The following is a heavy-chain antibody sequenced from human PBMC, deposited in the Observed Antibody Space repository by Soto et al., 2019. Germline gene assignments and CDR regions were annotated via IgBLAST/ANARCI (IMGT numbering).Heavy chain of an antibody. CDR3: ARQDYGDYVGDYGMDV. Sequence: QLQLQESDPGLVKPSETLSLTCTVSGGSISSSSYYWGWIRQPPGKGLEWIGSIYYSGSTYYNPSLKSRVTISVDTSKNQFSLKLSSVTAADTAVYYCARQDYGDYVGDYGMDVWGQGTTVTVSS. D-gene: IGHD4-17*01. CDR2: IYYSGST. V-gene: IGHV4-39*01. J-gene: IGHJ6*02. CDR1: GGSISSSSYY.